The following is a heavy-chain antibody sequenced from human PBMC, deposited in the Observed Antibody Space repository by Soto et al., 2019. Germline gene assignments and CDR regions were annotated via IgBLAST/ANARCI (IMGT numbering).Heavy chain of an antibody. CDR2: ISSSGSTI. CDR3: ARKPYSSSWSDY. V-gene: IGHV3-11*01. Sequence: GGSLRLSCAASGLTFSDYYMSWIRKAPGKGLEWVSYISSSGSTIYYADSVKGRFTISRDNAKNSLYLQMNSLRAEDTAVYYWARKPYSSSWSDYWGQGTLVTVSS. CDR1: GLTFSDYY. J-gene: IGHJ4*02. D-gene: IGHD6-13*01.